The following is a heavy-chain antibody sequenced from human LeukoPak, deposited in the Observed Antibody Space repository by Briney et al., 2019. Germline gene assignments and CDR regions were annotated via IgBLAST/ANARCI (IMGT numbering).Heavy chain of an antibody. CDR2: IYHSGST. J-gene: IGHJ3*01. V-gene: IGHV4-30-2*01. CDR1: GGSISSGGYS. CDR3: AGRNYYESRGYRPAAYSFDV. D-gene: IGHD3-22*01. Sequence: SETLSLTCAVSGGSISSGGYSWSWIRQPPGQGLEWIGYIYHSGSTSYNPSLKSRVTISVDRSRNQFSLKLSSVTAADTAVYYCAGRNYYESRGYRPAAYSFDVWGQGTIVTVSS.